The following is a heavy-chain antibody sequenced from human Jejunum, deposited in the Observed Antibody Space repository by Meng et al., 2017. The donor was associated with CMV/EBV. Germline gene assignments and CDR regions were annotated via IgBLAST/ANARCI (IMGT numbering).Heavy chain of an antibody. D-gene: IGHD3-22*01. V-gene: IGHV4-4*07. CDR3: ARGESRGYYYFDY. J-gene: IGHJ4*02. CDR1: GDSINNHF. Sequence: HLQESGPGLVRPSETLSLTCSVSGDSINNHFWSWIRQPAGKKLEWIGRISSSGNTNYTPSFKSRVIMSLDTSNNQFFLKLTSVTAADTALYYCARGESRGYYYFDYWGQGILVTV. CDR2: ISSSGNT.